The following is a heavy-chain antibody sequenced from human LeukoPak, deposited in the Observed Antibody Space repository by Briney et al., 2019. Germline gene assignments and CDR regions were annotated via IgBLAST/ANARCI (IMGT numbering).Heavy chain of an antibody. J-gene: IGHJ4*02. CDR3: ARLAFSSGWLVEEYYFDY. Sequence: SETLTLTCAAYDGTFSGYYCSWIRQPPGKGLQWIGEINHSGSVNYNPSLKSRVTISVDTSKIQFSLKLSSVTAADTAVYYCARLAFSSGWLVEEYYFDYWGQGTLVTVSS. D-gene: IGHD6-19*01. CDR2: INHSGSV. V-gene: IGHV4-34*01. CDR1: DGTFSGYY.